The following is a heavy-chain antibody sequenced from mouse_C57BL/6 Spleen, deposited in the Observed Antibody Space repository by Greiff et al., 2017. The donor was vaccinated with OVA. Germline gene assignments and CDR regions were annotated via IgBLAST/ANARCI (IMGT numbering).Heavy chain of an antibody. J-gene: IGHJ2*01. Sequence: EVMLVESGGGLVKPGGSLKLSCAASGFTFSDYGMHWVRRAPEKGLEWVAYISSGSSTIYYADTVKGRFTISRDNAKNTLFLQMTSLRSEDTAMYYCARDYYGTLFDYWGQGTTLTVSS. CDR2: ISSGSSTI. D-gene: IGHD1-1*01. CDR1: GFTFSDYG. CDR3: ARDYYGTLFDY. V-gene: IGHV5-17*01.